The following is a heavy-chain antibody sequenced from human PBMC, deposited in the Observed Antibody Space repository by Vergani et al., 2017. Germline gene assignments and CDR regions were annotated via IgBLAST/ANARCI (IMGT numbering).Heavy chain of an antibody. CDR1: GGVSLNGYS. D-gene: IGHD3-3*01. CDR2: VNSPGSA. J-gene: IGHJ5*02. Sequence: QVQQQQWGAGVLKPSETLSLTCTVSGGVSLNGYSWTWIRQSPGRGPEWIGDVNSPGSAHYNPSLKGRVTISLYTSKSQFSLELTSVIAADTAIYYCAGFGRLSSRLGTWGQGTLVTVSS. CDR3: AGFGRLSSRLGT. V-gene: IGHV4-34*01.